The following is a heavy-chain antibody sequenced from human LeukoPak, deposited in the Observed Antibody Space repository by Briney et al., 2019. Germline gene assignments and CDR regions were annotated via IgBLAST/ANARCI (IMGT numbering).Heavy chain of an antibody. D-gene: IGHD6-19*01. CDR1: GFTFSSYW. CDR2: IKQDGSEK. J-gene: IGHJ3*02. V-gene: IGHV3-7*01. Sequence: TGGSLRLSCAASGFTFSSYWMSWVRQAPGKGLEWAANIKQDGSEKYYVDSVKGRFTISRDNAKNSLYLQMNSLRAEDTAVYYCARGQGYSSGWADAFDIWGQGTMVTVSS. CDR3: ARGQGYSSGWADAFDI.